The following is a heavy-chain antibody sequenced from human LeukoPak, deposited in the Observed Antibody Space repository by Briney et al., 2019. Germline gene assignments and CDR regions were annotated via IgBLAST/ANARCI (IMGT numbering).Heavy chain of an antibody. V-gene: IGHV4-59*12. CDR1: GGSISSYY. D-gene: IGHD1-14*01. CDR2: IYYSGST. CDR3: ARGKFRNQRAYYYYMDV. J-gene: IGHJ6*03. Sequence: SETLSLTCTVSGGSISSYYWSWIRQPPGKGLEWIGYIYYSGSTNYNPSLKSRVTISVDTSKNQFSLKLSSVTAADTAVYYCARGKFRNQRAYYYYMDVWGKGTTVTVSS.